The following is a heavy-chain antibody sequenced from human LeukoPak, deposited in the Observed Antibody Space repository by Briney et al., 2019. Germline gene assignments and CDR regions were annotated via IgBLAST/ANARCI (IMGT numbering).Heavy chain of an antibody. CDR2: IYYSGST. J-gene: IGHJ5*02. D-gene: IGHD3-10*01. Sequence: KPSETLSLTCTVSGGSISSYYWSWIRQPPGKGLEWIGYIYYSGSTNYNPSLKSRVTISVDTSKNQFSLKLSSVTAADTAVYYCARGQYEFGELANWFDPWGQGTLVTVSS. CDR1: GGSISSYY. V-gene: IGHV4-59*01. CDR3: ARGQYEFGELANWFDP.